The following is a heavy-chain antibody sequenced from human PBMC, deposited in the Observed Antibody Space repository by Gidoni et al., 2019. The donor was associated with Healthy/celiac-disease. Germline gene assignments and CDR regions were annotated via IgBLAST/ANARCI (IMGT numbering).Heavy chain of an antibody. CDR3: ARDGGTTVTTFRHLYYFDY. Sequence: QVQLVESGGGVVQPGRSLRLSCAASGFPFSSYGLPWVRQAPGKGLEWVAVIWYDGSNKYYADSVKGRFTISRDNSKNTLYLQMNSLRAEDTAVYYCARDGGTTVTTFRHLYYFDYWGQGTLVTVSS. J-gene: IGHJ4*02. CDR1: GFPFSSYG. CDR2: IWYDGSNK. D-gene: IGHD4-17*01. V-gene: IGHV3-33*08.